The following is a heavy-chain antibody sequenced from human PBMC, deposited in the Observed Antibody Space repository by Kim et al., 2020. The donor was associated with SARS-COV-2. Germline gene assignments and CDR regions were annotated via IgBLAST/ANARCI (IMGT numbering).Heavy chain of an antibody. V-gene: IGHV1-46*01. CDR1: GYTFTSYY. CDR3: ARSSGGFDY. D-gene: IGHD2-15*01. J-gene: IGHJ4*02. CDR2: IDPSGVST. Sequence: ASVKVSCKASGYTFTSYYMHWVRQAPGQGLEWMGIIDPSGVSTTFAQRFQGSVTMTRDTSTSTVYMELSSLRSEDTAVYYCARSSGGFDYWGQGTLVTVS.